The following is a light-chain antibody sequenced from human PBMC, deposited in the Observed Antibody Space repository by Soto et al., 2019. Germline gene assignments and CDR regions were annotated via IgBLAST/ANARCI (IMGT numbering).Light chain of an antibody. CDR3: AAWDDSLNGHV. Sequence: QSVLTQPPSASGTPGQRVTISCSGSSSNIGENTVSWYQQLPGTAPKLLIQVTNRRPSGVPGRFSGSKSGTSASLAISGLQSEDEAAYYCAAWDDSLNGHVFGTGTKVTVL. CDR1: SSNIGENT. CDR2: VTN. V-gene: IGLV1-44*01. J-gene: IGLJ1*01.